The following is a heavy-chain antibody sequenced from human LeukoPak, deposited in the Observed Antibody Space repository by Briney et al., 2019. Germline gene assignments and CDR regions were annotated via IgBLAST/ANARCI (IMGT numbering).Heavy chain of an antibody. CDR3: ARVGRITMVRGVINEHFDY. CDR2: IYYSGST. D-gene: IGHD3-10*01. J-gene: IGHJ4*02. V-gene: IGHV4-59*01. CDR1: GGSISSYY. Sequence: PSETLSLTCTVSGGSISSYYWSWIRQPPGKGLEWIGDIYYSGSTNYNPSLKSRVTISVDTSKNQFSLKLSSVTAADTAVYYCARVGRITMVRGVINEHFDYWGQGTLVTVSS.